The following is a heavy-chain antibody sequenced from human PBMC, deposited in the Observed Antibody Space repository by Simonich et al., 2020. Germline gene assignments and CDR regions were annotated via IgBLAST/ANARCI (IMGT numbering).Heavy chain of an antibody. CDR1: GGSISSYY. D-gene: IGHD5-12*01. Sequence: QVQLQESGPVLVKPSATLSLTCTVSGGSISSYYWSWIRQPPGKGLEWIGYIYYCGNHNHNPAPKSRVTISVDTSKNQFSRKLSSVTAADTAVYYCARHDRWLQFYFDYWGHGTLVTVSS. J-gene: IGHJ4*01. V-gene: IGHV4-59*08. CDR3: ARHDRWLQFYFDY. CDR2: IYYCGNH.